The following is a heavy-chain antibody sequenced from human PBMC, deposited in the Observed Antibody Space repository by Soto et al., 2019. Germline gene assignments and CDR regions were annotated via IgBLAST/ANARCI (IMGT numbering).Heavy chain of an antibody. CDR2: IIPILGIA. D-gene: IGHD3-3*01. J-gene: IGHJ6*03. Sequence: QQAPGQGLEWMGRIIPILGIANYAQKFQGRVTITADKSTSTAYMELSSLRSEDTAVYYCARSYYDDYYMDVWGKGTTVTVSS. CDR3: ARSYYDDYYMDV. V-gene: IGHV1-69*02.